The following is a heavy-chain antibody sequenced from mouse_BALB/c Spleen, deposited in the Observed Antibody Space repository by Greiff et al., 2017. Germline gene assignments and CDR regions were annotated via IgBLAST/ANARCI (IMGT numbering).Heavy chain of an antibody. V-gene: IGHV5-12-2*01. CDR2: ISNGGGST. CDR1: GFTFSSYT. Sequence: EVQVVESGGGLVQPGGSLKLSCAASGFTFSSYTMSWVRQTPEKRLEWVAYISNGGGSTYYPDTVKGRFTISRDNAKNTLYLQMSSLKSEDTAMYYCARHRTTVYYFDYWGQGTTLTVSS. CDR3: ARHRTTVYYFDY. D-gene: IGHD1-1*01. J-gene: IGHJ2*01.